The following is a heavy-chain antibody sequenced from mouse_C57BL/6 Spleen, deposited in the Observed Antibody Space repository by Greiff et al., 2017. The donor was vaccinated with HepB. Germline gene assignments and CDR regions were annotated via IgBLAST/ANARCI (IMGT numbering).Heavy chain of an antibody. V-gene: IGHV10-1*01. D-gene: IGHD1-1*01. Sequence: EVKLQESGGGLVQPKGSLKLSCAASGFSFNTYAMNWVRQAPGKGLEWVARIRSKSNNYATYYADSVKDRFTISRDDSESMLYRQMNNLKTEYTAMYYCVRQITTVVEGFAYWGQGTLVTVSA. CDR3: VRQITTVVEGFAY. CDR2: IRSKSNNYAT. CDR1: GFSFNTYA. J-gene: IGHJ3*01.